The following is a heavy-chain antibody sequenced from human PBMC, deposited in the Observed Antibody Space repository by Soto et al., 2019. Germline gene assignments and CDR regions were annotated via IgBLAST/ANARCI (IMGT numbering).Heavy chain of an antibody. D-gene: IGHD6-13*01. Sequence: PLQTLSLTCAISGDSVSNNNVAWNWIRQSPSRGLEWLGRTYYRSKWYNDYALSVKSRITINPDTSKNQFSLQLNSVTPEDTAVFYCAREEWPAAGSINWFDPWGQGTPVTVSS. V-gene: IGHV6-1*01. CDR1: GDSVSNNNVA. CDR2: TYYRSKWYN. J-gene: IGHJ5*02. CDR3: AREEWPAAGSINWFDP.